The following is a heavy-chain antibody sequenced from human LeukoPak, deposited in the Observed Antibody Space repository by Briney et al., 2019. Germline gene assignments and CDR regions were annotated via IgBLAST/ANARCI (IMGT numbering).Heavy chain of an antibody. CDR1: GSTSSDFY. J-gene: IGHJ4*02. CDR2: ISSSGSTI. V-gene: IGHV3-11*01. D-gene: IGHD3-10*01. CDR3: ARGMDYYGSGSLDY. Sequence: GGSLRLSCAASGSTSSDFYMSWIRRAPGKGLEWVSYISSSGSTIYYADSVKGRFTNSRDNPKNSLYLQMNSLRAEDTAVYYCARGMDYYGSGSLDYWGQGTLVTVSS.